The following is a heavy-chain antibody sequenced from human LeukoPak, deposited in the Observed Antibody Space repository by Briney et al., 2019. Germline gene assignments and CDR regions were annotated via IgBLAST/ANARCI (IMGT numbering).Heavy chain of an antibody. CDR3: ASLGYCSGGSCPD. CDR2: ISSSSSYI. Sequence: GGSLRLSCAASGFTFSNAWMSWVRQAPGKGLEWVSSISSSSSYIYYADSVKGRFTISRDNAKNSLYLQMNSLRAEDTAVYYCASLGYCSGGSCPDWGQGTLVTVSS. V-gene: IGHV3-21*01. J-gene: IGHJ4*02. D-gene: IGHD2-15*01. CDR1: GFTFSNAW.